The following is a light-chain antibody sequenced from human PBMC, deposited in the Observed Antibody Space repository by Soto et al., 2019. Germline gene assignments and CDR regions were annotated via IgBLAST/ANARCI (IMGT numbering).Light chain of an antibody. CDR3: QKYDSAPLT. CDR2: AAS. J-gene: IGKJ4*01. CDR1: QSISSY. Sequence: DIQMTQSPSSLSASVGDRVTITCRASQSISSYLNWYQQKPGKAPKLLIYAASSLQSGVPSRFSGSGSGTDVTLTISSLQPEDVATYYCQKYDSAPLTFGGGTKVEIK. V-gene: IGKV1-39*01.